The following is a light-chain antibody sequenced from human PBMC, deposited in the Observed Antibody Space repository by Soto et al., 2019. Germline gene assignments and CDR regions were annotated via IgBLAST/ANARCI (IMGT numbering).Light chain of an antibody. CDR2: GAS. CDR3: QHYDGSPLS. J-gene: IGKJ4*01. Sequence: EIGLTQFPGTLSLSPGEIGTLSCRASESINSAHLAWYQQKPGQPPRLLIFGASDRATGIPDRFSGSGSGTDFTLTISRLEPEDFAVYYCQHYDGSPLSFGGGTRVELK. V-gene: IGKV3-20*01. CDR1: ESINSAH.